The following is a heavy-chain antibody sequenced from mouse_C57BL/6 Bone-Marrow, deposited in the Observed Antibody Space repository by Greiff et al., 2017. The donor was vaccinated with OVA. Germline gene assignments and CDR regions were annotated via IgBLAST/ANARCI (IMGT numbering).Heavy chain of an antibody. Sequence: QVQLQQSGAELVRPGASVKLSCKASGYTFTDYYINWVKQRPGQGLEWIARIYPGSGNTYYNEKFKGKATLTAEKSSSTAYMQLSSLTSEDSAVYFCAREEEGYFDVWGTGTTVTVSS. V-gene: IGHV1-76*01. CDR1: GYTFTDYY. CDR2: IYPGSGNT. CDR3: AREEEGYFDV. J-gene: IGHJ1*03.